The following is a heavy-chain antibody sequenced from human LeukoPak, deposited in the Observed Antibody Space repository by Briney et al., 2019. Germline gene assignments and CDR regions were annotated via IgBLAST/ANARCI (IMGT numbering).Heavy chain of an antibody. D-gene: IGHD3-10*01. CDR2: INHSGST. J-gene: IGHJ4*02. CDR1: GGSFSGYY. Sequence: SETLSLTCAVYGGSFSGYYWSWIRQPPGKGLEWIGEINHSGSTNYNPSLKSRVTISVDTSKNQFSLKVSSVTAADTAVYYCARTSPLWFGELYDYWGQGTLVTVSS. V-gene: IGHV4-34*01. CDR3: ARTSPLWFGELYDY.